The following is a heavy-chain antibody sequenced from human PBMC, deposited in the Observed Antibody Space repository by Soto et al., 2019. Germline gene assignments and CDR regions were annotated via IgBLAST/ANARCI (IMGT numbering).Heavy chain of an antibody. CDR3: PGQYDDYYYGIGL. J-gene: IGHJ6*02. Sequence: GESLKISGKGSGYSFTSYWIGWVRQKPGKGLEWMGIIYSGDSDTSYSPSFQGQVTIAADKSISTAYLQWSSLKASDPAMYYCPGQYDDYYYGIGLWRQGTTVTVSS. CDR1: GYSFTSYW. D-gene: IGHD3-16*01. V-gene: IGHV5-51*01. CDR2: IYSGDSDT.